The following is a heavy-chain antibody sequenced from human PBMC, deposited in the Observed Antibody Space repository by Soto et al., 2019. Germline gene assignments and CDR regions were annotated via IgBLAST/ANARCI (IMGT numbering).Heavy chain of an antibody. J-gene: IGHJ6*02. V-gene: IGHV3-30-3*01. CDR3: ARAEVELAARTIHYYYGMDV. CDR1: GFAFSSYA. CDR2: ISYDGSNK. Sequence: QVQLVESGGGVVQPGRSLRLSCAASGFAFSSYAMHWVRQAPGKGLEWVAVISYDGSNKYYADSVKGRFTISRDNSKNTLYLQMNSLRAEDTAVYYCARAEVELAARTIHYYYGMDVWGQGTTVTVSS. D-gene: IGHD6-6*01.